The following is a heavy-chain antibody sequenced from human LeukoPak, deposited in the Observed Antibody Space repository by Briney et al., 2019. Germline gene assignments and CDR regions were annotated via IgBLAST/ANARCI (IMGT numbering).Heavy chain of an antibody. J-gene: IGHJ4*02. CDR3: AKHLRPTTSHFDS. CDR2: IHDDGAKT. Sequence: GGSLRLSCAASGFTFDTHTMTWVRQAPGKGLEWVSSIHDDGAKTYYADSVKGRFTISRDNSKYTLFLQMNSLRADDTALYYCAKHLRPTTSHFDSWGQGTLVTVSS. CDR1: GFTFDTHT. V-gene: IGHV3-23*01. D-gene: IGHD1-1*01.